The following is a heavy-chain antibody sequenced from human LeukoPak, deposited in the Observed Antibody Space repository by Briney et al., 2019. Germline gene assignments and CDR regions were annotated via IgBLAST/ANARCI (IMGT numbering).Heavy chain of an antibody. Sequence: SETLSLTCTASGGSISSYYWSWIRQPPGKGLEWIGYIYYSGSTNYNPSLKSRVTISVDTSKNQFSLKLSSVTAADTAVYYCARTLQWYYDILTGYYAPGNYYGMDVWGQGTTVTVSS. CDR2: IYYSGST. J-gene: IGHJ6*02. CDR1: GGSISSYY. V-gene: IGHV4-59*12. CDR3: ARTLQWYYDILTGYYAPGNYYGMDV. D-gene: IGHD3-9*01.